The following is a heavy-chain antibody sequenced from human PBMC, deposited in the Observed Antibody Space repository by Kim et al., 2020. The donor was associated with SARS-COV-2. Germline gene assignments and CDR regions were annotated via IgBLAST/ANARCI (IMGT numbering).Heavy chain of an antibody. D-gene: IGHD3-16*01. V-gene: IGHV3-74*01. CDR3: ARGWGSFDS. CDR1: GFTFSDYW. J-gene: IGHJ4*02. Sequence: GGSLRPSCAASGFTFSDYWMHWVRQAPGKGLAWVSHIHSDGRTNYAASVKGRFTISRDDAKNTLYLQMNSLRAEDTAVYYCARGWGSFDSWGQGTLVTVSS. CDR2: IHSDGRT.